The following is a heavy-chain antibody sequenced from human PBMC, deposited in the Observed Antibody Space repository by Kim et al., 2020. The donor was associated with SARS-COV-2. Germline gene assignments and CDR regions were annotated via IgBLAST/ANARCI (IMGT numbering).Heavy chain of an antibody. D-gene: IGHD3-22*01. CDR3: ARGYYDSSGYEAAEYFQH. Sequence: KGRFTISRDNAKNSLYLQRNSLRAEDTAVYYCARGYYDSSGYEAAEYFQHWGQGTLVTVSS. V-gene: IGHV3-11*05. J-gene: IGHJ1*01.